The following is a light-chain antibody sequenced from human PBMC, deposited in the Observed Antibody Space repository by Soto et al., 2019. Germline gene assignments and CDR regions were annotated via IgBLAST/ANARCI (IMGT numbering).Light chain of an antibody. CDR1: QDISNH. Sequence: DLQMTQSPSSLSASVGDRVTITCRASQDISNHVAWFQQQPGRAPKSLIYDASTLQSGVPSRFSGSGSGTDFTLTISSLQPEDFATYSCQHYNTYPVTFGQGTRLEIK. CDR3: QHYNTYPVT. J-gene: IGKJ5*01. CDR2: DAS. V-gene: IGKV1-16*01.